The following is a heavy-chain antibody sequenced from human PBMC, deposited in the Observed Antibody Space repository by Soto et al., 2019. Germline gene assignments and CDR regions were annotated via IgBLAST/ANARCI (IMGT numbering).Heavy chain of an antibody. D-gene: IGHD1-20*01. J-gene: IGHJ4*02. CDR1: SGSISVTNVF. CDR3: ARITGGRLDY. Sequence: TSGTLSLTCPVSSGSISVTNVFWGWVRQPPGKGLEWIGNVDYSGTAYFSPSLATRVTFHVDTSKNQFSLTLYCATAADTAVYYCARITGGRLDYWGQG. CDR2: VDYSGTA. V-gene: IGHV4-39*01.